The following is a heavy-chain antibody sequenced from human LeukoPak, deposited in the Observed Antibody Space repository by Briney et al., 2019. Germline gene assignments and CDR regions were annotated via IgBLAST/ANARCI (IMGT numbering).Heavy chain of an antibody. V-gene: IGHV1-3*01. CDR2: INAGNGNT. J-gene: IGHJ4*02. D-gene: IGHD3-22*01. Sequence: GASVKVSCKASGYTFTSYAMHWVRQDPGQRLEWMGWINAGNGNTKYSQKFQGRVTITRDTSASTAYMELSSLRSEDTAAYYCARVFYYGSSGYRIDYWGLGTLVTVSS. CDR1: GYTFTSYA. CDR3: ARVFYYGSSGYRIDY.